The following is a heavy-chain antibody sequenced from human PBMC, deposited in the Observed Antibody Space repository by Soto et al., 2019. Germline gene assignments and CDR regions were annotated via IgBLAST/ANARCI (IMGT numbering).Heavy chain of an antibody. CDR1: GASVTSPEHY. D-gene: IGHD2-21*02. CDR2: IYYGGST. Sequence: SETLSLTCSVSGASVTSPEHYWTWIRQSPGKGLEWIGYIYYGGSTVYNPSLKGRSTVSLDTSKNQFSLNLTSVTAADTAVYFCAXGRYCLSGDCFPNWFDPWGLGTLVTVSS. J-gene: IGHJ5*02. CDR3: AXGRYCLSGDCFPNWFDP. V-gene: IGHV4-30-4*01.